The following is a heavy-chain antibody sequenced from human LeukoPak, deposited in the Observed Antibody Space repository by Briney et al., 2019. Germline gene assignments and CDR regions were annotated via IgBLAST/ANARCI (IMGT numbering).Heavy chain of an antibody. CDR1: GFTFSSTW. CDR2: INQAGSEK. V-gene: IGHV3-7*03. Sequence: GGSLRLSCAASGFTFSSTWMDWVRQAPGKGLEWVANINQAGSEKYYVDSVKGRFTISRDNAKNSLYLQINSLRAVDTAVYYCVRESWYFDLWGRGTLVTVSS. J-gene: IGHJ2*01. CDR3: VRESWYFDL.